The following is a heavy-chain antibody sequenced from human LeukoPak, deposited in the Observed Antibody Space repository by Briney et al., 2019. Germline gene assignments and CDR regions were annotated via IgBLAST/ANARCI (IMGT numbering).Heavy chain of an antibody. Sequence: SSETLSLTCTVSGGSITSGGYYWSWIRQHPGKGLEWIGYIYYSASTYYNPSLKSRVTMSVDTSKNQFSLKLRSVTDADTAVHYCARDLGTAYYYYMDVWGKGTTVTVSS. D-gene: IGHD3-16*01. CDR2: IYYSAST. J-gene: IGHJ6*03. CDR3: ARDLGTAYYYYMDV. V-gene: IGHV4-31*03. CDR1: GGSITSGGYY.